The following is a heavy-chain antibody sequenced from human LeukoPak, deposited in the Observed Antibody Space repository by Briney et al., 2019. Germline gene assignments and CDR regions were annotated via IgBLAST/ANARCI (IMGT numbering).Heavy chain of an antibody. CDR3: ARSPDYGDYFDY. CDR2: IYYSGST. J-gene: IGHJ4*02. Sequence: SETLSLTCTVSGGSISSYYWSWIRQPPGKGLEWIGYIYYSGSTNYNPSLKSRVTISVDTSKNQFSLKLSSVTAADTAVYYCARSPDYGDYFDYWDQGTLVTVSS. D-gene: IGHD4-17*01. CDR1: GGSISSYY. V-gene: IGHV4-59*01.